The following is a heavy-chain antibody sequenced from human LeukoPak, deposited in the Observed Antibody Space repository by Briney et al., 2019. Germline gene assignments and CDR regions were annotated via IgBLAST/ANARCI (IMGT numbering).Heavy chain of an antibody. D-gene: IGHD1-26*01. V-gene: IGHV3-30*02. CDR3: GSNPFSGSPG. CDR1: GFTFSSYA. Sequence: PGGSLRLSCAASGFTFSSYAMSWVRQAPGKGLEWVAFIRYDGSNKYYADSVKGRFTISRDNSKNTLYLQMNSLRAEDTAVYYCGSNPFSGSPGWGQGTLVVVSS. CDR2: IRYDGSNK. J-gene: IGHJ4*02.